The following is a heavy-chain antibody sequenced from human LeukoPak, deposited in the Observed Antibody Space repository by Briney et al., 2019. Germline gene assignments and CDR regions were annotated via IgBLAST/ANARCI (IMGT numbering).Heavy chain of an antibody. V-gene: IGHV3-53*01. Sequence: GGSLRLSCAASGFTVSSNYMSWVRQAPGKGLEWVSVIYSGGSTYYADPVKGRFTISRDNSKNTLYLQMNSLRAEDTAVYYCARGGVYSSSWYFWWGQGTLVTVSS. CDR3: ARGGVYSSSWYFW. CDR1: GFTVSSNY. CDR2: IYSGGST. D-gene: IGHD6-13*01. J-gene: IGHJ4*02.